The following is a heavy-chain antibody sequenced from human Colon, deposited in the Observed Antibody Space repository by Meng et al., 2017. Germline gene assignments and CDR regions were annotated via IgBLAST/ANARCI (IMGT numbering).Heavy chain of an antibody. J-gene: IGHJ4*02. V-gene: IGHV3-30*03. Sequence: GESLKISCAASGFTFSSHVMHWVRQAPGKGLDWVALISYDGSNQYYADSVQGRFTISRDNSKNTLYLQMNSLRGEDTAVYHCATRGFSDYDKSYYFDYWGQGTLVTVSS. D-gene: IGHD5-12*01. CDR2: ISYDGSNQ. CDR1: GFTFSSHV. CDR3: ATRGFSDYDKSYYFDY.